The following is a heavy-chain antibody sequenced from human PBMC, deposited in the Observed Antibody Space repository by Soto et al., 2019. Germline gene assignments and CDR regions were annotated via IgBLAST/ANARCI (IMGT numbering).Heavy chain of an antibody. CDR2: VNPSGGSP. D-gene: IGHD4-17*01. CDR3: ARDPWSGDYRFYY. V-gene: IGHV1-46*01. J-gene: IGHJ4*02. Sequence: QVQLVQSGAEVKKPGASVMVSCKASGYTFISYYMHWVRQAPGQGLEWMGIVNPSGGSPSYAQKFQDGVTMTRDTSTSIGYMELSSLRSEDTDVYYCARDPWSGDYRFYYWGQGTLVTVSS. CDR1: GYTFISYY.